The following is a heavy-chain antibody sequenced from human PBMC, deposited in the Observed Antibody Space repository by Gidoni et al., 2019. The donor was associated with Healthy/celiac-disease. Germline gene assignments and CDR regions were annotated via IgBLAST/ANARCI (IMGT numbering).Heavy chain of an antibody. J-gene: IGHJ4*02. V-gene: IGHV3-7*03. Sequence: EVQLVESRGGLVQPGGSLRLSCAASGFPICSHWMSWVRQAPGKGLEWVANIKQDGSEKYYVDSVKGRLTISRDNAKNSLYLQMNSLRAEDTAVYYCARETPGGYLLGVDYFDYWGQGTLVTVS. CDR1: GFPICSHW. D-gene: IGHD5-12*01. CDR2: IKQDGSEK. CDR3: ARETPGGYLLGVDYFDY.